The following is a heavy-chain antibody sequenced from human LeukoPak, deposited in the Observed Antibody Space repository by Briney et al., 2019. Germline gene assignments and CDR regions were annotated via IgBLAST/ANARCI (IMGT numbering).Heavy chain of an antibody. J-gene: IGHJ4*02. CDR3: AGARSRYSSSPPLNY. CDR1: GFTFSSYA. D-gene: IGHD6-6*01. CDR2: ISYDGSNK. Sequence: PGGSLRLSCAASGFTFSSYAVHWVRQAPGKGLEWVAVISYDGSNKYYADSVKGRFTISRDNSKNTLYLQMNSLRAEDTAVYYCAGARSRYSSSPPLNYWGQGTLVTVSS. V-gene: IGHV3-30*01.